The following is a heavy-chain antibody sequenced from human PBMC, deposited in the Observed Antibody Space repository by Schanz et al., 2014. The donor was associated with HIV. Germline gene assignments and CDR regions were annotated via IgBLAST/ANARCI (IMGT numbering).Heavy chain of an antibody. CDR1: GYTFTGHY. J-gene: IGHJ5*02. CDR3: ARGASVAARGWFDP. CDR2: INPNSGAT. Sequence: QVQLVQSGAEVKAPGASVKVSCKTSGYTFTGHYMHWIRQAPGQGLEWTGWINPNSGATQYAQKFQDRVTMTREKSISTVYMGLTSLTPDDTAVYFCARGASVAARGWFDPGGQGTLMIVSS. D-gene: IGHD3-10*01. V-gene: IGHV1-2*02.